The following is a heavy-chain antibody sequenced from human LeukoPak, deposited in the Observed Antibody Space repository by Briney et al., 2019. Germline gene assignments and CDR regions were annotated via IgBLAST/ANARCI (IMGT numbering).Heavy chain of an antibody. CDR1: GGSISSYY. CDR3: ARDQDSSGWYEPYYYYYMDV. Sequence: SETLSLTCTVSGGSISSYYWSWIRQPAGKGLEWIGRIYTSGSTNYNPSLKSRVTMSVDTSKNQFSLKLSSVTAADTAVYYCARDQDSSGWYEPYYYYYMDVWGKGTTVTVSS. D-gene: IGHD6-19*01. J-gene: IGHJ6*03. CDR2: IYTSGST. V-gene: IGHV4-4*07.